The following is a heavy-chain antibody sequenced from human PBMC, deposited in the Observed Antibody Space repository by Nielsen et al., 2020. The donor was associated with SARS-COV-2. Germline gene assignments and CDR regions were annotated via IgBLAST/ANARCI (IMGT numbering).Heavy chain of an antibody. CDR1: GFTFSSYW. Sequence: GGSLRLSCAASGFTFSSYWMSWVRQAPGKGLEWVANIKQDGSEEYYVDSVKGRFTISRDNAKNSLYLQMNSLRAEDTAVYYCARGRLRFLEWLTHFDYWGQGTLVTVSS. D-gene: IGHD3-3*01. V-gene: IGHV3-7*03. J-gene: IGHJ4*02. CDR3: ARGRLRFLEWLTHFDY. CDR2: IKQDGSEE.